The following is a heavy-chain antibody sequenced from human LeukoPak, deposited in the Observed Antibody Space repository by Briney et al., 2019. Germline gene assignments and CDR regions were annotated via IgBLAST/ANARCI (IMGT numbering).Heavy chain of an antibody. CDR2: IYSGGST. CDR1: GFTVSSNY. Sequence: GGSLRLSCAASGFTVSSNYMSWVRQAPGKGLEWVSVIYSGGSTYYADSVKGRFTISRDNSKNTLYLQMNSLRAEDTAVYYCARDHRYSYGTYYYYGMDVWGQGTTVTVSS. D-gene: IGHD5-18*01. J-gene: IGHJ6*02. V-gene: IGHV3-53*05. CDR3: ARDHRYSYGTYYYYGMDV.